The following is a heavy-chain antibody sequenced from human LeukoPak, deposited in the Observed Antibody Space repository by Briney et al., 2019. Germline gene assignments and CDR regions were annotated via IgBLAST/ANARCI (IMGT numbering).Heavy chain of an antibody. Sequence: PGGSLRLSCAASGFTFSSYAMSWVRQAPGKGLEWVSAISGSGGSTYYADSVKGRFTISRDNSKNTLYLQMNSLRAEDTAVYYCAKVSRDLGYSYGGDYDYWGQGTLVTVSS. CDR1: GFTFSSYA. CDR2: ISGSGGST. V-gene: IGHV3-23*01. CDR3: AKVSRDLGYSYGGDYDY. J-gene: IGHJ4*02. D-gene: IGHD5-18*01.